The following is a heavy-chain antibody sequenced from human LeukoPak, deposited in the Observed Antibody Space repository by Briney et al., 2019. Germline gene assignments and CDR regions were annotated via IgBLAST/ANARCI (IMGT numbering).Heavy chain of an antibody. CDR3: ARDSRDLTY. D-gene: IGHD2-21*02. V-gene: IGHV3-23*01. J-gene: IGHJ4*02. CDR1: GFTLSSYA. Sequence: GGSLRLSCAASGFTLSSYAMSWVRQAPGKGLEWVSVISGSGDSTYYADSVRGRFTISRDNAKNSLYLQMNSLRAEDTAVYYCARDSRDLTYWGQGTLVTVSS. CDR2: ISGSGDST.